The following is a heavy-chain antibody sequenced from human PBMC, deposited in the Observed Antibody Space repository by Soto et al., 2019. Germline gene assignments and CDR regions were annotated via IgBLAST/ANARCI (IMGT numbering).Heavy chain of an antibody. CDR2: IIPIFGTA. V-gene: IGHV1-69*06. J-gene: IGHJ4*02. CDR1: GGTFSSYA. D-gene: IGHD6-19*01. CDR3: ARASGSGWYVFDY. Sequence: SVKVSCKASGGTFSSYAISWVRQAPGQGLEWMGGIIPIFGTANYAQKFRGRVTITADKSTSTAYMELSSLRSEDTAVYYCARASGSGWYVFDYWGQGTLVTVSS.